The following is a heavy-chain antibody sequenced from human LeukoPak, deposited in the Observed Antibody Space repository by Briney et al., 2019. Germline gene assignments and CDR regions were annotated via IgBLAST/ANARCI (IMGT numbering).Heavy chain of an antibody. CDR3: AKDSFRGSYWHKYYFDY. V-gene: IGHV3-23*01. J-gene: IGHJ4*02. Sequence: PGGSLRLSCAASGFTFSSYAMSWVRQAPGKGLEWVSAISGSGGSTYYADSVKGRFTISRDNSKNTLYLQMNSLRAEDTAVYYCAKDSFRGSYWHKYYFDYWGQGTLVTVSS. CDR1: GFTFSSYA. D-gene: IGHD1-26*01. CDR2: ISGSGGST.